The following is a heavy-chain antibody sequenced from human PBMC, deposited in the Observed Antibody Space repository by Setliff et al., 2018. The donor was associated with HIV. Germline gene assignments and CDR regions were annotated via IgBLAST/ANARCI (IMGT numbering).Heavy chain of an antibody. J-gene: IGHJ4*02. CDR2: ISGSGGGT. CDR3: AKDPTTGAVAVYYFDY. CDR1: GFTFSSYA. D-gene: IGHD6-19*01. V-gene: IGHV3-23*01. Sequence: GGSLRLSCAASGFTFSSYAMSWVRQAPGKGLEWVSAISGSGGGTYYADSVKGRFTISRDNSKNTLYLQMNSLRAEDTAVYYCAKDPTTGAVAVYYFDYWGQGTLVTVSS.